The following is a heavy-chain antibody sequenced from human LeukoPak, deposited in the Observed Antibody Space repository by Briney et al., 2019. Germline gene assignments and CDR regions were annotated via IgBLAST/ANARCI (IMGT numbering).Heavy chain of an antibody. CDR1: GLTVSSNY. V-gene: IGHV3-33*08. CDR3: ARGSGSFSGGFDY. J-gene: IGHJ4*02. D-gene: IGHD1-26*01. CDR2: IWSDGSNK. Sequence: GESLRLSCAASGLTVSSNYMSWVRQTPGKGLEWVAVIWSDGSNKYYADSVKGRFTISRDNSKNTLYLQMNSLRAEDTAVYYCARGSGSFSGGFDYWGQGTLVTVSS.